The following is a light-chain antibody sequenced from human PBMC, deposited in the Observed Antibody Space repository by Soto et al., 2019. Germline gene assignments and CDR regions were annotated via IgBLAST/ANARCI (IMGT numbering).Light chain of an antibody. CDR2: EVS. V-gene: IGLV2-14*01. CDR3: CSYAGSYTYV. CDR1: SSDVGAYNR. Sequence: QSALTQPASVSGPPGQSITISCTGTSSDVGAYNRVSWYQQHSGKAPKLMIYEVSNRPSGVSNRFSGSKSGNTASLTISGLQAEDEADYYCCSYAGSYTYVFGTGTKVTVL. J-gene: IGLJ1*01.